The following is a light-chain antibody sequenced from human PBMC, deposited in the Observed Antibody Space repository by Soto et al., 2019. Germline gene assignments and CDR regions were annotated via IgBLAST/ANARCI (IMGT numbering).Light chain of an antibody. Sequence: EIVMTQSPATLSVSPVERATLSFRASQSVSSNLAWYQQKPGQAPRLLIYGASTRATGIPARFSGSGSGTEFTLTISSLQSEDFAVYYCQQYNNWPRGTFGQGTKVDIK. CDR1: QSVSSN. CDR2: GAS. CDR3: QQYNNWPRGT. J-gene: IGKJ1*01. V-gene: IGKV3-15*01.